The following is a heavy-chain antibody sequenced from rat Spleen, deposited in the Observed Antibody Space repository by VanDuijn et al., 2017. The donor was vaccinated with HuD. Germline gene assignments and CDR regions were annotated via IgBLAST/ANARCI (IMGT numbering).Heavy chain of an antibody. CDR2: ISYDGSST. CDR1: GFTFSDYY. Sequence: EVQLVKSDGGLVQPGRSLKLSCAASGFTFSDYYMAWVRQAPTKGLEWVATISYDGSSTYYRDSVKGRFTISRDNAKSTLYLQMDSLRSEDTATYYCARQGDWGQGVMVTVSS. J-gene: IGHJ2*01. CDR3: ARQGD. V-gene: IGHV5-29*01.